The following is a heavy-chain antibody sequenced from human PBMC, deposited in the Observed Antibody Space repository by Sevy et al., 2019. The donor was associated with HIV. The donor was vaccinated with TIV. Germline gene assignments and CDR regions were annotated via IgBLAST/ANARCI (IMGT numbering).Heavy chain of an antibody. CDR1: GFTFSNYN. J-gene: IGHJ6*02. D-gene: IGHD2-15*01. V-gene: IGHV3-21*01. CDR3: ARVVRSCSGGSCFPGYYYGMDV. Sequence: GGCLRLSCAASGFTFSNYNMNWVRQAPGKGLEWISSISSSSRYIYYADSMKGRFTISRDNAKNSLYLQMNSLRAEDTAVYYCARVVRSCSGGSCFPGYYYGMDVWGQGTTVTVSS. CDR2: ISSSSRYI.